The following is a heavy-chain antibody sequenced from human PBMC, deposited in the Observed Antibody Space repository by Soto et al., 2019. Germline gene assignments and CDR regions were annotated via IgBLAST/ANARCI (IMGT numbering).Heavy chain of an antibody. CDR1: GYTFSDYY. Sequence: QVQLVQSGAEVKKPGASVYVSCKASGYTFSDYYVHWVRQAPGQGLEWMGWINPNVGGTNSARKFQGRVTMTRDTTISTVYMKLTRLSPDDTAIYYCARGGREVPRIPYDTWGQGTRVTVSS. D-gene: IGHD3-16*01. CDR2: INPNVGGT. J-gene: IGHJ5*02. CDR3: ARGGREVPRIPYDT. V-gene: IGHV1-2*02.